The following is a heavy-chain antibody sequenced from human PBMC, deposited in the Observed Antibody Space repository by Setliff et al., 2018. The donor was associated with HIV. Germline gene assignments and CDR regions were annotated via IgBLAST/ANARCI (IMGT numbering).Heavy chain of an antibody. CDR1: GGSFSDYS. Sequence: SVKVSCKASGGSFSDYSISWVRQAPGQAFERMGGIIPMVSLPNFAQSFLGRLTITANRSTTTAYMELSRLTSEDTAVYYCARGQLKPTGYFFDYWGLGTLVTVSS. CDR2: IIPMVSLP. CDR3: ARGQLKPTGYFFDY. V-gene: IGHV1-69*10. D-gene: IGHD1-1*01. J-gene: IGHJ4*02.